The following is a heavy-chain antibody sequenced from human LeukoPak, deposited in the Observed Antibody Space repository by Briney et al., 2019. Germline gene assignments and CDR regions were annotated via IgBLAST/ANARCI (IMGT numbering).Heavy chain of an antibody. CDR3: AKTRATQRVYFDY. V-gene: IGHV3-9*01. Sequence: PGGSLRLSCAASGFTFDDYAMHWVRQAPGKGLEWVSGISWNSGSIGYADSVKGRFTISRDNSKNTLYLQMNSLRAEDTAVYYCAKTRATQRVYFDYWGQGTLVTVSS. CDR1: GFTFDDYA. CDR2: ISWNSGSI. J-gene: IGHJ4*02. D-gene: IGHD3-10*01.